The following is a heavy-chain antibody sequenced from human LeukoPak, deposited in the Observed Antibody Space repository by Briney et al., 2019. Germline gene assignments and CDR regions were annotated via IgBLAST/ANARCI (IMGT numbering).Heavy chain of an antibody. CDR1: GFTFSSYG. CDR3: AKRGSAWDLDY. D-gene: IGHD6-25*01. J-gene: IGHJ4*02. CDR2: IWYDGSNK. V-gene: IGHV3-33*06. Sequence: PGRSLRLSCAASGFTFSSYGMHWVRQAPGKGLEWVAVIWYDGSNKYYADSVKGRFTISRDNSQNTLYLQLNSPRAEDTAVYYCAKRGSAWDLDYWGQGTLVTVSS.